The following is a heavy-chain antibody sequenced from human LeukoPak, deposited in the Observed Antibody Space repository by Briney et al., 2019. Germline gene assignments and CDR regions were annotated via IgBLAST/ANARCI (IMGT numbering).Heavy chain of an antibody. D-gene: IGHD4-17*01. V-gene: IGHV3-11*04. J-gene: IGHJ4*02. CDR2: ISSSGSMI. Sequence: GGSLRLSCAASGFTFSDYYMSWIRQAPGKGLEWVSYISSSGSMISDADSVKGRFTISRDNAKKSLYLQMNSLRAEDTAVYYCARGHTAVTRHFDFWGQGTLVTVSS. CDR1: GFTFSDYY. CDR3: ARGHTAVTRHFDF.